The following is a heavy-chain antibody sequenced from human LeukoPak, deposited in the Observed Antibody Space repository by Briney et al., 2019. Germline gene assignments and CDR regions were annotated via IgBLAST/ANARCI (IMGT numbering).Heavy chain of an antibody. J-gene: IGHJ4*02. D-gene: IGHD6-19*01. Sequence: ASVKVSCKASGYTFTSYYMHWVRQAPGQGLEWMGIINPSGGSTSYAQKFQGRVTMTRDMSTSTVYMELSSLRSEDTAVYYCARDPPVDSGRGCYPLMNFDYWGQGTLVTVSS. CDR3: ARDPPVDSGRGCYPLMNFDY. CDR2: INPSGGST. V-gene: IGHV1-46*01. CDR1: GYTFTSYY.